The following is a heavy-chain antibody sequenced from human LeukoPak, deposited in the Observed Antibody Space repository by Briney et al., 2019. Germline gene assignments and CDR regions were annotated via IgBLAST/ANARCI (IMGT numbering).Heavy chain of an antibody. CDR1: GFTFDDYG. J-gene: IGHJ6*03. CDR3: ARVPRLSLYYYYYYYMDV. CDR2: INWNGGST. V-gene: IGHV3-20*04. Sequence: GGSLRLSCAASGFTFDDYGMSWVRQAPGKGLELVSGINWNGGSTGYADSVKGRFTISRDNAKNSLYLQMNSLRAEDTALYYCARVPRLSLYYYYYYYMDVWGKGTTVTVSS. D-gene: IGHD3-16*02.